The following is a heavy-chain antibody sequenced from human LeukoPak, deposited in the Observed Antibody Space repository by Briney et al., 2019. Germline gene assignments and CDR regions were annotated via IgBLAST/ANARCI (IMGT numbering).Heavy chain of an antibody. V-gene: IGHV1-69*06. CDR3: ATGGSYPYY. Sequence: SVKVSCKASGGTFSSYAISWVRQAPGQGLEWMGGIIPIFGTANYAQKFQGRVTMTEDTSTDTAYMELSSLRSEDTAVYYCATGGSYPYYWGQGTLVTVSS. J-gene: IGHJ4*02. CDR2: IIPIFGTA. D-gene: IGHD1-26*01. CDR1: GGTFSSYA.